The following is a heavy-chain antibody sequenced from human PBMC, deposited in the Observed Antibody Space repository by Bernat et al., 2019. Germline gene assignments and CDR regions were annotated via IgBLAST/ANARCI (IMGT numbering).Heavy chain of an antibody. CDR1: GFTFSSYV. D-gene: IGHD5-24*01. Sequence: SCAASGFTFSSYVMHWVRQAPGKVLEWVAVIWSDLSNKYYADSVKGRFTISRDNSKKTLYLQMNRLRAEDTAVYYWARVGDGYNYVDYWGQGTLV. CDR2: IWSDLSNK. J-gene: IGHJ4*02. CDR3: ARVGDGYNYVDY. V-gene: IGHV3-33*01.